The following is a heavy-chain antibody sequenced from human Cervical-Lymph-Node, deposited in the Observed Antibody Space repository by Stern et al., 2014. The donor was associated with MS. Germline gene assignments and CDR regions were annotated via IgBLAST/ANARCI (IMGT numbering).Heavy chain of an antibody. CDR3: ARHGGPNWNHEAHNWFDP. V-gene: IGHV5-51*03. CDR1: KYNFNTHW. D-gene: IGHD1-14*01. CDR2: IHSGEPDT. Sequence: EVQLLESGAEVKKPGASLKISCKGSKYNFNTHWIAWVRQMPGKGLEWLGNIHSGEPDTRYNPSLQGQASISADKSITTAYLHFSSLKASDSAMYFCARHGGPNWNHEAHNWFDPWGQGTLVTVSS. J-gene: IGHJ5*02.